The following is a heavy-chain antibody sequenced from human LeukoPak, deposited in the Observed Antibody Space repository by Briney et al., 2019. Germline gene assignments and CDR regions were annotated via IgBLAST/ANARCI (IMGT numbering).Heavy chain of an antibody. CDR3: PIMVRGVIDWFDP. D-gene: IGHD3-10*01. CDR2: ISDAGST. J-gene: IGHJ5*02. V-gene: IGHV4-4*09. Sequence: SETLSLTCRVSGGSIRKYYWTWIRQPPGKGLELIGFISDAGSTHYNPSLNSRVTISVDTSKNQFSLKLTSVTAADTAVYARPIMVRGVIDWFDPWGQGTLVTVSS. CDR1: GGSIRKYY.